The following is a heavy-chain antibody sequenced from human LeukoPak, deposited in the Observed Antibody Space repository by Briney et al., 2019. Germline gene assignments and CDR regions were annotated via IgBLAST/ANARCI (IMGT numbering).Heavy chain of an antibody. J-gene: IGHJ4*02. CDR2: IIPILGIA. D-gene: IGHD6-13*01. CDR3: ASDSSSSWYW. Sequence: GASVKVSCKASGGNFSSYTISWVRKATGQGLEWMGRIIPILGIANYAQKFQGRVTITADKSTSTAYMELSSLRSEDTAVYYCASDSSSSWYWWGQGTLVTVSS. V-gene: IGHV1-69*02. CDR1: GGNFSSYT.